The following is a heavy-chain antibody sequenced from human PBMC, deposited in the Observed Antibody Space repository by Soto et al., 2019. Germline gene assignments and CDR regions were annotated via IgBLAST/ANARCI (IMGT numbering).Heavy chain of an antibody. Sequence: GGSPRLSCAASGFSFNNAWMSWVRPAPGKGLEWVGRIKSKTAGGTTDYAAPVKGRFTISRDDLKNTLYLQMNSLKTEDTAVYYCTTLGNSYASSWGQGTLVTVSS. J-gene: IGHJ4*02. V-gene: IGHV3-15*01. D-gene: IGHD5-18*01. CDR1: GFSFNNAW. CDR3: TTLGNSYASS. CDR2: IKSKTAGGTT.